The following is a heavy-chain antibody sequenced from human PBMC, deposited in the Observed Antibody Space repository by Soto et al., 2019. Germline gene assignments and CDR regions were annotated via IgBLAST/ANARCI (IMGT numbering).Heavy chain of an antibody. CDR3: ARGGITMVRGVESHLFDY. D-gene: IGHD3-10*01. V-gene: IGHV1-69*06. Sequence: QVQLVQSGAEVKKPGSSVKVSCKASGGTFSSYAISWVRQAPGQGLEWMGGIIPIFGTANYAQKFQGRVTITADKSTSTAYMERSSLRSEDTAVYYWARGGITMVRGVESHLFDYWGQGTLVAVSS. CDR1: GGTFSSYA. J-gene: IGHJ4*02. CDR2: IIPIFGTA.